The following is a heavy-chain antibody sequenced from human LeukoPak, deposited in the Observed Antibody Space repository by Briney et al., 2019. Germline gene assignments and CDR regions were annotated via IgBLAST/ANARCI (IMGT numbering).Heavy chain of an antibody. D-gene: IGHD3-3*01. CDR1: GGSISSYY. CDR2: IYYSGST. Sequence: SETLSLTCTVSGGSISSYYWSWIRQPPGQGLEWIGYIYYSGSTNYNPSLKSRVTISVDTSKNQFSLKLSSVTAADTAVYYCARVNTSLGITIFGVAPDAFDIWGQGTMVTVSS. J-gene: IGHJ3*02. CDR3: ARVNTSLGITIFGVAPDAFDI. V-gene: IGHV4-59*01.